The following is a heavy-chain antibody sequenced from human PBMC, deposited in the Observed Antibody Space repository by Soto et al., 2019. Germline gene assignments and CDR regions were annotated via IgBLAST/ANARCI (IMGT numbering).Heavy chain of an antibody. V-gene: IGHV1-69*13. J-gene: IGHJ6*02. CDR2: IIPIFGTA. Sequence: ASVKVSCKASGGTFSSYAISWVRQAPGQGLEWMGGIIPIFGTANYAQKFQGRVTITADESTSTAYMELSSLRSEDTAVYYCARGLAGTMIVVVPGPHYYYGMDVWGQGTTVTVCS. CDR1: GGTFSSYA. CDR3: ARGLAGTMIVVVPGPHYYYGMDV. D-gene: IGHD3-22*01.